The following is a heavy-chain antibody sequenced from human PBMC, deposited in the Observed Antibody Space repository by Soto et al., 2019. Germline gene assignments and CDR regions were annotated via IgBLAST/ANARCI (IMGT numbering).Heavy chain of an antibody. D-gene: IGHD3-22*01. V-gene: IGHV3-23*01. CDR3: AKKLSYDSSGYYGGFDY. CDR2: ISGSGGST. CDR1: GFTFSSYA. Sequence: GGSLRLSCAASGFTFSSYAMSWVRQAPGKGLEWVSAISGSGGSTYYADSVKGRFTISRDNSKNTLYLQMNSLRAEDTAVYYCAKKLSYDSSGYYGGFDYWGQGTLVTVSS. J-gene: IGHJ4*02.